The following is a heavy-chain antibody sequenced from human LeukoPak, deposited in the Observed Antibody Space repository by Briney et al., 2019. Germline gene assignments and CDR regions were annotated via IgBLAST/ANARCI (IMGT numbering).Heavy chain of an antibody. CDR3: ARGLGYYDSSGPVRY. CDR2: INHSEST. CDR1: GGSFSGYY. D-gene: IGHD3-22*01. Sequence: SETRSLTCAVYGGSFSGYYWSWIRQPPGKGLEWIGEINHSESTNYNPSLKSRVTISVDTSKNQFSLKLSSVTAADTAVYYCARGLGYYDSSGPVRYWGQGTLVTVSS. J-gene: IGHJ4*02. V-gene: IGHV4-34*01.